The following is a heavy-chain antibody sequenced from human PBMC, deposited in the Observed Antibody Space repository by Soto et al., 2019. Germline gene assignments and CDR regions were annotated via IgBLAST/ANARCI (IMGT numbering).Heavy chain of an antibody. J-gene: IGHJ4*02. CDR1: GGSISSGGYY. CDR2: IYYSGST. Sequence: QVQLQESGPGLVKPSQTLSLTCTVSGGSISSGGYYWSWIRQHPGKGLEWIGYIYYSGSTYYNPSLKSRVTISVDTSKNQLSLKLSSVTAADTAVYYCARDGYDILTGYPEQPFDYWGQGTLVTVSS. D-gene: IGHD3-9*01. V-gene: IGHV4-31*03. CDR3: ARDGYDILTGYPEQPFDY.